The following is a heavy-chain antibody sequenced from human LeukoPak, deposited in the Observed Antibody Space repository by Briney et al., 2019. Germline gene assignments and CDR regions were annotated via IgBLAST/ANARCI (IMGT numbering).Heavy chain of an antibody. CDR2: ISYDGSNK. J-gene: IGHJ4*02. CDR3: ARDFYGSSGYYGFDY. D-gene: IGHD3-22*01. Sequence: GGSLRLSCAASGFTFSSYAMHWVRQARGKGLEWVAVISYDGSNKYYADSVKGRFTISRDNSKNTLYLQMNSLRAEDTAVYYCARDFYGSSGYYGFDYWGQGTLVTVSS. V-gene: IGHV3-30*04. CDR1: GFTFSSYA.